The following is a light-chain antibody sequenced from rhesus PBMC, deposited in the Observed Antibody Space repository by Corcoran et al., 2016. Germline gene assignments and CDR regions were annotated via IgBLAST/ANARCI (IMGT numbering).Light chain of an antibody. V-gene: IGKV1-32*02. Sequence: IQMSQSPSSLSASAGDRVTLTCRPRQVIISSLNWYQQKPGKAPKPLIYFANPLESGVPSRFIGRGSGTEFTLTISRLRPEDFATYFCQQGNCDPFTFGPGTKLDVK. CDR1: QVIISS. CDR2: FAN. CDR3: QQGNCDPFT. J-gene: IGKJ3*01.